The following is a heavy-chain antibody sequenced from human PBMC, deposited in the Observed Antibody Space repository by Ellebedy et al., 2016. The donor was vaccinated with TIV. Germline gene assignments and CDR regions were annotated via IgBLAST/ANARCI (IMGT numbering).Heavy chain of an antibody. D-gene: IGHD6-13*01. Sequence: MPSETLSLTCTVSGDSITSSTYFWGWIRQPPGKGLEWIGSIYYSGTTYYNPSLKSRVTISVDTSKNQFSLKLSSVTAADAAVYYCARDEYNISWFKYWGQGTLVTVSS. CDR3: ARDEYNISWFKY. V-gene: IGHV4-39*07. J-gene: IGHJ4*02. CDR1: GDSITSSTYF. CDR2: IYYSGTT.